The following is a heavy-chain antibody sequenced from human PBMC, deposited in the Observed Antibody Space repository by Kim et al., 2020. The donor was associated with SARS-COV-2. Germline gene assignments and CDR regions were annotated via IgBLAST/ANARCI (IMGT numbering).Heavy chain of an antibody. CDR1: GGSFSGYY. Sequence: SETLSLTCAVYGGSFSGYYWSWIRQPPGKGLEWIGEIIHSGSTNYNPSLKSRVTISVDTSKNQFSLKLSSVTAADTAVYYCARRGAAAGLNWFDPWGQGTLVTVSS. V-gene: IGHV4-34*12. D-gene: IGHD6-13*01. CDR2: IIHSGST. J-gene: IGHJ5*02. CDR3: ARRGAAAGLNWFDP.